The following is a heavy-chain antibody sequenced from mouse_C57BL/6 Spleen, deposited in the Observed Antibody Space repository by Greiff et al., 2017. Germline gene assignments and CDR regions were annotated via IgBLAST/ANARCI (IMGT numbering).Heavy chain of an antibody. Sequence: EVKLVESGGGLVKPGGSLKLSCAASGFTFSSYTMSWVRQTPEKRLEWVATISGGGGNTYYPDSVKGRFTISRDNAKNTLYLQMSRLRSEDTALYYCARGGVTTRDYAMDYWGQGTSVTVSS. V-gene: IGHV5-9*01. CDR3: ARGGVTTRDYAMDY. CDR2: ISGGGGNT. D-gene: IGHD2-2*01. CDR1: GFTFSSYT. J-gene: IGHJ4*01.